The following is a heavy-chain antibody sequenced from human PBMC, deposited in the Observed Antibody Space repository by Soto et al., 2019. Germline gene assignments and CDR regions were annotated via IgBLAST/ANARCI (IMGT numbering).Heavy chain of an antibody. CDR3: ARAPYDSSGYYYDRYWYFDL. CDR2: ISSSSSTI. J-gene: IGHJ2*01. D-gene: IGHD3-22*01. Sequence: GGSLRLSCAASGFTFSSYSMNWVRQAPGKGLEWVSYISSSSSTIYYADSVKGRFTISRDNAKNSLYLQMNSLRDEDTAVYYCARAPYDSSGYYYDRYWYFDLWGRGTLVTVSS. V-gene: IGHV3-48*02. CDR1: GFTFSSYS.